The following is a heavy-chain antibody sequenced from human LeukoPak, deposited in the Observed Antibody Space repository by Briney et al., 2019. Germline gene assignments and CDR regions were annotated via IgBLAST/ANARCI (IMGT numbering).Heavy chain of an antibody. V-gene: IGHV4-59*12. D-gene: IGHD5-18*01. CDR1: GGSISSYY. Sequence: SETLSLTCTVSGGSISSYYWSWIRQPPGKGLEWIGYIYYSGSTNYNPSLKSRVTISVDTSKNQFSLKLSSVTAADTAVYYCARRARYSPKTFDYWGQGTLVTVSS. J-gene: IGHJ4*02. CDR2: IYYSGST. CDR3: ARRARYSPKTFDY.